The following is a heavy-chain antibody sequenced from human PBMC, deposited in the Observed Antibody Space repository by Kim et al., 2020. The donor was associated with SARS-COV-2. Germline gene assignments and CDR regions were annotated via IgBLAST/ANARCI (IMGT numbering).Heavy chain of an antibody. CDR3: ARDVVATIPWDGYYYYGMDV. CDR1: GFTFSSYG. J-gene: IGHJ6*02. V-gene: IGHV3-33*01. D-gene: IGHD5-12*01. Sequence: GGSLRLSCAASGFTFSSYGMHWVRQAPGKGLEWVAVIWYDGSNKYYADSVKGRFTISRDNSKNTLYLQMNSLRAEDTAVYYCARDVVATIPWDGYYYYGMDVWGQGTTVTVSS. CDR2: IWYDGSNK.